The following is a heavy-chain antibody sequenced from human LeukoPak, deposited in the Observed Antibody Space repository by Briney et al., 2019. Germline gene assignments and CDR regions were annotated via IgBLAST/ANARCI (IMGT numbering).Heavy chain of an antibody. V-gene: IGHV4-34*01. Sequence: PSETLSLTCAVYGGSFSGYYWSWIRQPPGKGLEWIGEINHSGSTNYNPSLKSRVTISVGTSKNQFSLKLSSVTAADTAVYYRARAPPYYYYYMDVWGKGTTVTVSS. CDR2: INHSGST. CDR3: ARAPPYYYYYMDV. J-gene: IGHJ6*03. CDR1: GGSFSGYY.